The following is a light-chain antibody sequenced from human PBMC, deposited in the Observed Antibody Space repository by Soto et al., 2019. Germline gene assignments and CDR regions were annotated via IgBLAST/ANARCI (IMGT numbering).Light chain of an antibody. V-gene: IGKV1-39*01. J-gene: IGKJ1*01. CDR1: QSISSY. CDR2: AAS. CDR3: QQYNNWTRT. Sequence: DIQMTQSPASLSASVGDRVTITCRASQSISSYLNWYQQKPGKAPKLLIYAASSLQSGVPARFSGSGSGTEYTLTISSLQSEDFAVYYCQQYNNWTRTFGQGTKV.